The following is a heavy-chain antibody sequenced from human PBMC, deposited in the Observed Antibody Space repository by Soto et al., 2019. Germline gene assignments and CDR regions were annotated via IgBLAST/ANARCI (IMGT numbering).Heavy chain of an antibody. CDR2: INSDGSST. CDR1: RFTFNTYW. V-gene: IGHV3-74*01. D-gene: IGHD6-19*01. CDR3: ARDYYSSGWYDF. J-gene: IGHJ5*01. Sequence: EVQLVESGGGLVQPGGSLRLSCAASRFTFNTYWMHWVRQAPGKGLVWVSRINSDGSSTNYADSVKGRFTISRDNPKNTLYLRMTSLRAEDTAVYYCARDYYSSGWYDFWGQGPLVTVSS.